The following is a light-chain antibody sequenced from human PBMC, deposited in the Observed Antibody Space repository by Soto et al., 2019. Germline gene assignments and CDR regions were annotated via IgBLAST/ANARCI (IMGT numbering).Light chain of an antibody. CDR3: QTWGSGIVV. CDR2: LNSDGSH. J-gene: IGLJ2*01. Sequence: QSVLTQSPSASASLGASVKLTCTLSSGHINYAIAWHQQQSEKGPRYLMKLNSDGSHSKGDGIPDRFSGSSSGAERYLTISCLQSEDEADYYCQTWGSGIVVFGGGTKLTVL. CDR1: SGHINYA. V-gene: IGLV4-69*01.